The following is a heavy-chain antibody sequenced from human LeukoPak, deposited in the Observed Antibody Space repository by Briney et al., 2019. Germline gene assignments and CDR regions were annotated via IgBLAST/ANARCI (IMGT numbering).Heavy chain of an antibody. CDR3: TRYNNGHFDY. V-gene: IGHV3-74*01. D-gene: IGHD1-14*01. Sequence: GGSLRLSCAASGFSLSGNWMHWVRQVPGKGLVWVSRINSVGTDIIYAESVKGRFTISRDNSKNTMSVQMDDLRAEDTAVYYCTRYNNGHFDYWGQGTLVTVSS. CDR1: GFSLSGNW. CDR2: INSVGTDI. J-gene: IGHJ4*02.